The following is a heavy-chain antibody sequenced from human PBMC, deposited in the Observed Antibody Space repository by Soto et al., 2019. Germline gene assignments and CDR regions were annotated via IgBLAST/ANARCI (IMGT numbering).Heavy chain of an antibody. J-gene: IGHJ2*01. Sequence: QVQLQQWGAGLLKPSETLSLTCAVYGGSFSGYYWSWIRQPPGKGLEWIGEINHSGSTNYNPSLKSRVTISVDTSKNQFSLKLSSVTAADTAVYYCARVATLTYYYGSGRGRQYWYFDLWGRGTLVTVS. CDR3: ARVATLTYYYGSGRGRQYWYFDL. V-gene: IGHV4-34*01. CDR2: INHSGST. CDR1: GGSFSGYY. D-gene: IGHD3-10*01.